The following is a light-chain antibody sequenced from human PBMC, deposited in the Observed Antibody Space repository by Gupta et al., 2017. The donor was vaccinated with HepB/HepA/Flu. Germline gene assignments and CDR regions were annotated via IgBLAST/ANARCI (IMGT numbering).Light chain of an antibody. CDR3: QQYHVSPWT. CDR1: QSLLYSPNKKNF. V-gene: IGKV4-1*01. Sequence: DIVMTKSPDSLAVSLGERATINCKSSQSLLYSPNKKNFLAWYQQKPGQPPKLLIHWASTRESGVPDRFSGSGSVTDFTLTISSLQAEDVAVYFCQQYHVSPWTFGQGTKVEIK. CDR2: WAS. J-gene: IGKJ1*01.